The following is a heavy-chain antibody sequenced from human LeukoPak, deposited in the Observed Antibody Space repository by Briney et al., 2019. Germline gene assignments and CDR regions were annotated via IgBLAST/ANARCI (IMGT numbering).Heavy chain of an antibody. V-gene: IGHV3-11*01. J-gene: IGHJ6*02. CDR1: GYTISNYY. Sequence: GGSLRLSCAASGYTISNYYISWIRQHPAKGLVWVSYISSSGSTIYYADSVKGRFTISRDNAKNSLYLQMNSLRAEDTAVYYCARDPDWNYGMDVWGQGTTVTVSS. CDR2: ISSSGSTI. CDR3: ARDPDWNYGMDV. D-gene: IGHD3-9*01.